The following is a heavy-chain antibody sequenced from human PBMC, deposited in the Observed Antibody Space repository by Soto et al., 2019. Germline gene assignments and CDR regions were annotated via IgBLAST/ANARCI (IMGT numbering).Heavy chain of an antibody. V-gene: IGHV3-23*01. J-gene: IGHJ2*01. Sequence: EVQLLESGGGLVQPGGSLRLACATSGLPFSSCSMGWVRQAPGKGLEWVSSIVASGITTYYADSVKGRFTSSRDNSNTTLPLQMSSLTAEDTAVSYCATDLMGPPARTWYFELWGRGTLVSVSS. CDR2: IVASGITT. CDR1: GLPFSSCS. D-gene: IGHD6-6*01. CDR3: ATDLMGPPARTWYFEL.